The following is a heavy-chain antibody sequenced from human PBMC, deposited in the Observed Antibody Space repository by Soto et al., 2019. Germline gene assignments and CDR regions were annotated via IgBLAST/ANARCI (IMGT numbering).Heavy chain of an antibody. CDR1: GYTFTSYA. V-gene: IGHV1-3*01. Sequence: QVQLVQSGAEVKKPGASVKVSCKASGYTFTSYAMQWVRQAPGQRLEWMGWINADNGNTKYSQKFQGRVTITRDTSASTAYMELSSLRSEDTAVYYCARGPGGPDGPGDYWGQGTLVTVSS. J-gene: IGHJ4*02. CDR3: ARGPGGPDGPGDY. D-gene: IGHD2-15*01. CDR2: INADNGNT.